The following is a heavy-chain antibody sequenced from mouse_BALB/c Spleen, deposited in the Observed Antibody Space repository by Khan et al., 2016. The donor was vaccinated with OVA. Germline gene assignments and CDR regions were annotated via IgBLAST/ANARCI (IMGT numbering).Heavy chain of an antibody. Sequence: LVKTGASVKISCKTSGYSFTGYYIHWVKQSHGKSLEWIGYISCYNGATTYNQKFKGKATFTVDTSSSTAYMQFNGLTSENSAVYYCARSHLLWLFAMDYWGQGTSVTVSS. J-gene: IGHJ4*01. D-gene: IGHD2-2*01. CDR2: ISCYNGAT. V-gene: IGHV1S34*01. CDR1: GYSFTGYY. CDR3: ARSHLLWLFAMDY.